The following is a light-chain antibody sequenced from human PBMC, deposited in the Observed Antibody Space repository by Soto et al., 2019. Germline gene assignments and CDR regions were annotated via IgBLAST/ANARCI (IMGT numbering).Light chain of an antibody. CDR3: QQYESLPYT. Sequence: DIQMTQSPSSLSASVGDRVTITCQAIQNINNDLNWYQQKPGKAPKLLIYDASSLEDGVPSRFSGGGSGTDFTLIIRSLQPEDLATYYCQQYESLPYTFGQGTQLEIK. J-gene: IGKJ2*01. V-gene: IGKV1-33*01. CDR1: QNINND. CDR2: DAS.